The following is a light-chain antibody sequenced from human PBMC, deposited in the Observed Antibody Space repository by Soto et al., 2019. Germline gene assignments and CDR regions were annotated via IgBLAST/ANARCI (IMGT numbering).Light chain of an antibody. CDR3: MQIYAAPMT. CDR1: QNISSC. J-gene: IGKJ1*01. CDR2: GGS. Sequence: DIQMTQSPSSLSAYVGDRVTITCRASQNISSCLNRYQQKTGNAPKLLIYGGSNLQSGVPPRLSGSESGTQFPLISISLQPEDFATNFSMQIYAAPMTFGQGTKVEIK. V-gene: IGKV1-39*01.